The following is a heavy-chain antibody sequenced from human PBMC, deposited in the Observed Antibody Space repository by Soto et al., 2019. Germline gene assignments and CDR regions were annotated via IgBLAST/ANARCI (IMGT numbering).Heavy chain of an antibody. Sequence: QVQVVQSGDEVKKPGASVKVSCKASGYTFTNYGFSWVRQAPVQGLEWMGWISGYNGNTKYAEKFQGRVTMTTDTSTSTAHMELRSLRSDDTAVYYCAREGQAPYYYYGMDVWGQGPAVTVSS. CDR1: GYTFTNYG. CDR2: ISGYNGNT. CDR3: AREGQAPYYYYGMDV. J-gene: IGHJ6*02. V-gene: IGHV1-18*01.